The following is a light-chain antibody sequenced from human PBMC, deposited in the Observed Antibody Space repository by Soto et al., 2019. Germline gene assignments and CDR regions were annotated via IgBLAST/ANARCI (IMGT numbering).Light chain of an antibody. CDR1: QSISAW. Sequence: DIPMTQSPSILSASVGDRVTITCRASQSISAWLAWYQQKPGKAPKLLIYKASILESGVPSRFSGSGSGTEYTLTISSLQPDDFATYYCQQYNSYWTFGPGTRVEIK. J-gene: IGKJ1*01. V-gene: IGKV1-5*03. CDR2: KAS. CDR3: QQYNSYWT.